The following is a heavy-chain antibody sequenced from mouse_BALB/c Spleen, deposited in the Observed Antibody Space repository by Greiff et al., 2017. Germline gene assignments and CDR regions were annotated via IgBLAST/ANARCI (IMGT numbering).Heavy chain of an antibody. CDR2: IDPENGDT. CDR3: NAGGNYVSAY. Sequence: EVQRVESGAELVRSGASVKLSCTASGFNIKDYYMHWVKQRPEQGLEWIGWIDPENGDTEYAPKFQGKATMTADTSSNTAYLQLSSLSSEDTAVYYCNAGGNYVSAYWGQGTLVTVSA. CDR1: GFNIKDYY. D-gene: IGHD2-1*01. V-gene: IGHV14-4*02. J-gene: IGHJ3*01.